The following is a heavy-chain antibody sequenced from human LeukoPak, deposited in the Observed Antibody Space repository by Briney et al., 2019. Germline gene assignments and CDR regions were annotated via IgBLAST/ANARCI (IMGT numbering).Heavy chain of an antibody. Sequence: GGSLRLSCTASGFTFSSSAMHWVRQAPGKGLEWVAVISFDGSNKYYADSVKGRFTISRDNAKNSLYLQMNSLRAEDTAVYYCARDSGSYQDWGQGTLVTVSS. CDR3: ARDSGSYQD. J-gene: IGHJ4*02. V-gene: IGHV3-30-3*01. CDR2: ISFDGSNK. CDR1: GFTFSSSA. D-gene: IGHD1-26*01.